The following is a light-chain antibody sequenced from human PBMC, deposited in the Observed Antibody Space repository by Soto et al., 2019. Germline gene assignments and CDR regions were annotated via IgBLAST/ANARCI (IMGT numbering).Light chain of an antibody. CDR2: GAS. J-gene: IGKJ2*01. Sequence: EIVLTQSPGTLSLSPGERATLSCRASQSVSSSYLVWYQQKVGQAPRLLIYGASSRATGIPDRFSGSGSGTXFTXXISRLEPDDFAVYYCQQYSSSPTLGQGTKLEIK. CDR1: QSVSSSY. V-gene: IGKV3-20*01. CDR3: QQYSSSPT.